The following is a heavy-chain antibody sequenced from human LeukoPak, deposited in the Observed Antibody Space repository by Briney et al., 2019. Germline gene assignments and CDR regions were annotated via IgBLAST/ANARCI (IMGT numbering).Heavy chain of an antibody. D-gene: IGHD2-2*02. CDR3: ARGTPVPAAIQGDYFDY. J-gene: IGHJ4*02. Sequence: SETLSLTCAAYGGSFSGYYWSWIRQPPGKGLEWIGEINHSGSTNYNPSLKSRVTISVDTSKNQFPLKLSSVTAADTAVYYCARGTPVPAAIQGDYFDYWGQGTLVTVSS. CDR1: GGSFSGYY. CDR2: INHSGST. V-gene: IGHV4-34*01.